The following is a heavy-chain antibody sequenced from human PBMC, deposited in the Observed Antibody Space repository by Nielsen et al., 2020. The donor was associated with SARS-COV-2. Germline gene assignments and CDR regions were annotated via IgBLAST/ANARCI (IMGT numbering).Heavy chain of an antibody. CDR3: AKALRGDYYFDY. CDR2: ISGSGGST. Sequence: WIRQPPGKGLEWVSAISGSGGSTYYADSVKGRFTISRDNSKNTLYLQMNSLRAEDTAVYYCAKALRGDYYFDYWGQGTLVTVSS. V-gene: IGHV3-23*01. D-gene: IGHD3-16*01. J-gene: IGHJ4*02.